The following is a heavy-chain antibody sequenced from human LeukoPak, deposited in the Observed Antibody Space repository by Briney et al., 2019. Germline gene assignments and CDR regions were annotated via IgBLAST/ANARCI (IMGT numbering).Heavy chain of an antibody. CDR1: GGSISSGGYS. V-gene: IGHV4-30-2*01. D-gene: IGHD3-22*01. J-gene: IGHJ3*02. CDR2: IYHSGST. Sequence: KPSETLSLTCAVSGGSISSGGYSWSWIRQPPGKGLEWIGYIYHSGSTYYNPSLKSRVTISVDRSKNQFSLKLSSVTAADTAVYYCARTPDSRGDAFDIWGQGTMVTVSS. CDR3: ARTPDSRGDAFDI.